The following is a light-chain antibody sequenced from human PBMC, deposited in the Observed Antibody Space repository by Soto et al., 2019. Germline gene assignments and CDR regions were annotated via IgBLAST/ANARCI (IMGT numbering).Light chain of an antibody. CDR2: RNN. CDR1: SYNIGSNY. V-gene: IGLV1-47*01. CDR3: AAWDDSLSASVV. Sequence: QSVLTQPPSASGTPGQRVTISCSGSSYNIGSNYVYWYQQLPGTAPKLLIYRNNQRPSGVPDRFSGSKPGTSASLAISGLRSEDEADYYCAAWDDSLSASVVFGGGTKLTVL. J-gene: IGLJ2*01.